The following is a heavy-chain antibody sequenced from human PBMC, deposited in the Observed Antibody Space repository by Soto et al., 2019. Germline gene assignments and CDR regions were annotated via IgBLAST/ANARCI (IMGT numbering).Heavy chain of an antibody. V-gene: IGHV3-30-3*01. CDR1: GFTFSSYA. Sequence: QVQLVESGGGVVQPGRSLRLSCAASGFTFSSYAMHWVRQAPGKGLEWVAVISYDGSNKYYADSVKGRFTISRDNSKNTVYLQMYRLRAEDTAVYYCARDRLRYNWNDFPYYYYGMDVWGQGTTVTVSS. D-gene: IGHD1-1*01. CDR2: ISYDGSNK. J-gene: IGHJ6*02. CDR3: ARDRLRYNWNDFPYYYYGMDV.